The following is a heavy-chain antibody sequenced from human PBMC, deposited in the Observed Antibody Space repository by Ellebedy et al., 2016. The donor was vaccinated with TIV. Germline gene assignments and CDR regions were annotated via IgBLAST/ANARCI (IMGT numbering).Heavy chain of an antibody. J-gene: IGHJ4*02. Sequence: GESLKISCAASGFTFTPYTINWVRQAPGKGLEWVSVVYSGGNTYYADSVKGRFTISRDNSKNTLSLEMNSLGVDETAVYCCARGPVRYTQKGGFLDYWGQGTLVTVSS. CDR1: GFTFTPYT. CDR2: VYSGGNT. V-gene: IGHV3-53*01. D-gene: IGHD3-16*01. CDR3: ARGPVRYTQKGGFLDY.